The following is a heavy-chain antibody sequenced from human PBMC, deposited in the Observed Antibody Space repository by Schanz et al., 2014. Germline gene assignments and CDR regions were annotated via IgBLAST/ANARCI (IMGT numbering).Heavy chain of an antibody. V-gene: IGHV3-48*01. CDR3: ARDGDRLYHNYYMDV. CDR1: GFAFSSYS. CDR2: ISSSGTTI. Sequence: QLVGSGGGLIQPGGSLRLSCTASGFAFSSYSMNWVRQAPGKGLEWVSYISSSGTTIYYADSVKGRFTISRDNARNSLYLHMNTLGAEDTAVYYCARDGDRLYHNYYMDVWGKGTTVTVSS. D-gene: IGHD4-17*01. J-gene: IGHJ6*03.